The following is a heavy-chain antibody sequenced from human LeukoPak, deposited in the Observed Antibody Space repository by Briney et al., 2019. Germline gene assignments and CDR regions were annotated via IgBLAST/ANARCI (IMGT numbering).Heavy chain of an antibody. Sequence: SETLSLTCTVSGASITDNHWSWIRQPPGKELEWIGNIYASGSTNYNPSLNTRVTISVDTSKTQFSLRLSSVTAADTAVYYCARSRRVGRSYYGSGTGLPTDYYYYYMDVWGKGTTVTVSS. J-gene: IGHJ6*03. V-gene: IGHV4-4*09. CDR3: ARSRRVGRSYYGSGTGLPTDYYYYYMDV. CDR1: GASITDNH. D-gene: IGHD3-10*01. CDR2: IYASGST.